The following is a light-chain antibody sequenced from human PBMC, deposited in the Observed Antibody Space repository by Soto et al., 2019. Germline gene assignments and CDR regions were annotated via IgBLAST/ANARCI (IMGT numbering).Light chain of an antibody. J-gene: IGLJ3*02. CDR1: SSDVGGYNS. Sequence: QSALTQPASVSGSPGQSITISCTGTSSDVGGYNSVSWYQQHPGKVPKVMIYEVSNRPSGVYDRFSGSKSGNTASLTIYGVQAEDETEYYCRSYTSSTTWLFGGGTKLTVL. V-gene: IGLV2-14*01. CDR3: RSYTSSTTWL. CDR2: EVS.